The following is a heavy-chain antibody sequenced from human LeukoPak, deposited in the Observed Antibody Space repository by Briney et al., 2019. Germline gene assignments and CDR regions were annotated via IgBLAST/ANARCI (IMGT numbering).Heavy chain of an antibody. CDR1: GFTFSSYA. D-gene: IGHD3-3*01. J-gene: IGHJ4*02. V-gene: IGHV3-23*01. CDR2: ISGSGGST. Sequence: GGSLRLSCAASGFTFSSYAMSWVRQAPGKGLEWVSAISGSGGSTYYADSVKGRFTISRDNSKNTLYLQMNSLRAVDTAVYYCAKDSNVLRFLEWLKYGFDYWGQGTLVTVSS. CDR3: AKDSNVLRFLEWLKYGFDY.